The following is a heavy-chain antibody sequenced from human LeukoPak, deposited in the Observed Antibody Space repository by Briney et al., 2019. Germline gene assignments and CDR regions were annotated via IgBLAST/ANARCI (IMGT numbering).Heavy chain of an antibody. V-gene: IGHV3-21*01. CDR1: GFTFSSYS. CDR3: ARGDDSSGFDAFDI. Sequence: PGGSLRLSCAASGFTFSSYSMNWVRQAPGKGLEWVSSISSSSSYIYYADSVKGRFTISRDNAKNSLYLQMNSLRAEDTAVYYCARGDDSSGFDAFDIWGQGTMVTVSS. J-gene: IGHJ3*02. D-gene: IGHD3-22*01. CDR2: ISSSSSYI.